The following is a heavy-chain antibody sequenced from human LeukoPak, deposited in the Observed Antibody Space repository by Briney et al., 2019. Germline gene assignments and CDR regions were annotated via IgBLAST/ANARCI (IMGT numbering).Heavy chain of an antibody. CDR1: GYIFTRSA. V-gene: IGHV7-4-1*02. CDR3: ARASQRSYYYDTSGLGWFDP. CDR2: INTNTGNP. D-gene: IGHD3-22*01. Sequence: GASVKVSCKASGYIFTRSAINWVRQAPGQGLEWMGWINTNTGNPTYAQGFTGRFVFSLDTSVSTAYLRISSLKAEDTAVYYCARASQRSYYYDTSGLGWFDPWGQGTLVTVSS. J-gene: IGHJ5*02.